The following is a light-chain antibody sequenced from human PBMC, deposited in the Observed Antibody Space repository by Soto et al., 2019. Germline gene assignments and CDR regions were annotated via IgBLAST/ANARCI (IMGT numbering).Light chain of an antibody. Sequence: EIVLTQSPGTLSLSPGERATLSCRASQSVSSSYLAWYQQKPGQAPRLLIYGASSRATGIPDRFSGSGSGTDFNLTISRLEPEGLAVYYCQQYGSSRTFGQGTKVEIK. V-gene: IGKV3-20*01. CDR2: GAS. CDR3: QQYGSSRT. CDR1: QSVSSSY. J-gene: IGKJ1*01.